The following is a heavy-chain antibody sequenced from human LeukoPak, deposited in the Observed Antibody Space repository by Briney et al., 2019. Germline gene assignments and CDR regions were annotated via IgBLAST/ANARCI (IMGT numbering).Heavy chain of an antibody. J-gene: IGHJ4*02. V-gene: IGHV3-23*01. CDR3: AKGRDRIAVAGVFDS. CDR1: GLTFSTFG. CDR2: ISGGGSST. Sequence: GGSLRLSCAASGLTFSTFGMSWVRQAPGKGLEWVSTISGGGSSTHYADSVKGRFTISRDNSKNTLFLQMNSLRAEDTAVYYCAKGRDRIAVAGVFDSWGQGTLVTASS. D-gene: IGHD6-19*01.